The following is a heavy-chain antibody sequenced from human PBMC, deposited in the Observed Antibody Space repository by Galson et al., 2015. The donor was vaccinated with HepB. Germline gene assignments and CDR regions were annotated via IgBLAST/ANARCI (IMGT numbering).Heavy chain of an antibody. J-gene: IGHJ3*01. CDR1: GYTFIDYA. Sequence: SVTVSCKASGYTFIDYAATWVRQAPGQGLEWMGWISTYNGNTNYAQKLRGRVTMTTDTSTSTAYMELRSLRSDDTAVYYCVRVKGANFDAFDVWGQGTRVTVSS. D-gene: IGHD1-7*01. CDR2: ISTYNGNT. CDR3: VRVKGANFDAFDV. V-gene: IGHV1-18*01.